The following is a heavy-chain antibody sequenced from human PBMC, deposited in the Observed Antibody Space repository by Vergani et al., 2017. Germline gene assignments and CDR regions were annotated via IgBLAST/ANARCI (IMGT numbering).Heavy chain of an antibody. CDR2: IYYSGST. CDR3: ARVRRDDSSGYYYYYGMDV. Sequence: QVQLQQWGAGLLKPSETLSLTCSVSGGSISSGDYYWSWIRQPPGKGLEWIGYIYYSGSTYYNPSLKSRGTISVETSKNQFSLKLSSVTAADTAVYYCARVRRDDSSGYYYYYGMDVWGQGTTVTVSS. J-gene: IGHJ6*02. D-gene: IGHD3-22*01. V-gene: IGHV4-30-4*01. CDR1: GGSISSGDYY.